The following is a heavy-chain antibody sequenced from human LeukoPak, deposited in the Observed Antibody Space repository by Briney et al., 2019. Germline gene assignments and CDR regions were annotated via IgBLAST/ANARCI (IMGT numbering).Heavy chain of an antibody. V-gene: IGHV4-34*09. CDR1: GGSFSGYY. Sequence: KPSETLSLTCAVYGGSFSGYYWSWIRQPPGKGLEWIGEINYSGSTNYNPSLKSRVTISVDTSKNQFSLKLSSVTAADTAVYYCARGLRFATPFDYWGQGTLVTVSS. CDR3: ARGLRFATPFDY. D-gene: IGHD3-3*01. J-gene: IGHJ4*02. CDR2: INYSGST.